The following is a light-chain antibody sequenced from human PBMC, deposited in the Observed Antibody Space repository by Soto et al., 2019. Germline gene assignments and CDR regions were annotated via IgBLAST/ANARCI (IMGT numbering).Light chain of an antibody. CDR1: SSDVGGYNY. CDR3: SSYTSSSTPVYV. J-gene: IGLJ1*01. Sequence: QSVLTQPASVSGSPGQSITISCTGTSSDVGGYNYVSWYQQHPGKAPKLMIYDVSNRPSGVSNRFSGSKSGNTASLTISGLQAEDEADYYCSSYTSSSTPVYVFGTGTKLT. V-gene: IGLV2-14*01. CDR2: DVS.